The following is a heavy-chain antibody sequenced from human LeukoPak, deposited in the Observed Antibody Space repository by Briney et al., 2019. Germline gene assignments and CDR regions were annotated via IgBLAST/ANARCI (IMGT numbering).Heavy chain of an antibody. V-gene: IGHV3-21*01. CDR3: AREEYYFGSGSRTYWYFDL. J-gene: IGHJ2*01. D-gene: IGHD3-10*01. CDR2: ISSSGIHM. Sequence: GGSLRLSCAASGFTFSSSTMNWVRQAPGKGLEGVSSISSSGIHMNYADSVKGRFTIARDNAKNSLYLQMNSLGADDTAVYYCAREEYYFGSGSRTYWYFDLWGRGTLVTVSS. CDR1: GFTFSSST.